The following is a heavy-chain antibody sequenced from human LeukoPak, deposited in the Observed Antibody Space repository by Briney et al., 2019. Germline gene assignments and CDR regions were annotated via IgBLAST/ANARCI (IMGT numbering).Heavy chain of an antibody. J-gene: IGHJ4*02. V-gene: IGHV1-2*06. D-gene: IGHD1-26*01. CDR3: AREPPRWELLYSFDY. Sequence: ASVKVSCKASGYTFTGYYIHWVRQAPGQGLEWMGRINPNSGGTNYAQKFQGRVTMTGDTSISTAYMELSGLRSDDTAIYYCAREPPRWELLYSFDYWGQGTLVTVSS. CDR2: INPNSGGT. CDR1: GYTFTGYY.